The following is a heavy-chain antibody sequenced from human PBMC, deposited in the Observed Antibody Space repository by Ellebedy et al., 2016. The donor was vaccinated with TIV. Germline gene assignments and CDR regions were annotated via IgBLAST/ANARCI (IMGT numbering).Heavy chain of an antibody. CDR3: ARVLYDYIWGSYREFDY. D-gene: IGHD3-16*02. CDR1: GGTFSNYA. J-gene: IGHJ4*02. V-gene: IGHV1-69*13. CDR2: VIPVFGTV. Sequence: ASVKVSXXASGGTFSNYAISWVRQAPGQGLEWMGRVIPVFGTVNYTQKYQARVTISADESTSTAYMELSSLRSEGTAVYYCARVLYDYIWGSYREFDYWGQGTLVTVSS.